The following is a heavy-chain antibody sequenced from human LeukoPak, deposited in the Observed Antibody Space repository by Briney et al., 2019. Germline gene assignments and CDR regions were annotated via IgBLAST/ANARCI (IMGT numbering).Heavy chain of an antibody. D-gene: IGHD2-2*01. Sequence: SGGSLRLSCAASGFTFSSYEMNWVRQAPGKGLEWVSYISSSGSTIYYADSVKGRFTISRDNAKNSLYLQMNSLRAEDTAVYYCARGRLDTIVVVPAAISPIDYFDYWGQGTLVTVSS. CDR1: GFTFSSYE. J-gene: IGHJ4*02. V-gene: IGHV3-48*03. CDR2: ISSSGSTI. CDR3: ARGRLDTIVVVPAAISPIDYFDY.